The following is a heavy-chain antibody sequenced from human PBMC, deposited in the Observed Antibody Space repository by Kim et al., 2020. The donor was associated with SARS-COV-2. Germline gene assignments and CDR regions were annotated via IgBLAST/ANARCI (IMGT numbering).Heavy chain of an antibody. Sequence: GGSLRLSCAASGFTFSAYWMHWVRQAPGKGLVWVSRISSSGSSASHADSVKGRFTSSRDNAKNTLYLQMNSLRAEDTAVYYCARDWGVPDHDWNLDLWGRGTLITVS. CDR3: ARDWGVPDHDWNLDL. J-gene: IGHJ2*01. CDR2: ISSSGSSA. V-gene: IGHV3-74*01. CDR1: GFTFSAYW. D-gene: IGHD3-16*01.